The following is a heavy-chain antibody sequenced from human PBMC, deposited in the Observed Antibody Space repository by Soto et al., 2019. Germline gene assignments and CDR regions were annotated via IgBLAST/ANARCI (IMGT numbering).Heavy chain of an antibody. CDR3: ARADVYYDSSGYYGYFDY. CDR1: GGSISSGGYS. J-gene: IGHJ4*02. D-gene: IGHD3-22*01. Sequence: SETLSLTCAVSGGSISSGGYSWSWIRQPPGKGLEWIGYIYHSGSTYYNPSLKSRVTISVDRSKNQFSLKLSSVTAADTAVYYCARADVYYDSSGYYGYFDYWGQGTLVTVSS. CDR2: IYHSGST. V-gene: IGHV4-30-2*01.